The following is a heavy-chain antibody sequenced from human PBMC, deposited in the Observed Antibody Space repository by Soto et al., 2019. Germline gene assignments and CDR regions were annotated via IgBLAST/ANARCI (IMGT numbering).Heavy chain of an antibody. CDR1: GFTFSSYA. CDR2: ISPDGRNT. Sequence: EVQLVESGGGLVQPGGSLRLSCAASGFTFSSYAMHWVRQAPGKGLEYVSAISPDGRNTYYANSVKGRFTISRDNSKDTLYIQMGSLRAEDMAVYYCAKDGPYYYGSGSYYGVDYWGQGTLVTVSS. CDR3: AKDGPYYYGSGSYYGVDY. J-gene: IGHJ4*02. D-gene: IGHD3-10*01. V-gene: IGHV3-64*01.